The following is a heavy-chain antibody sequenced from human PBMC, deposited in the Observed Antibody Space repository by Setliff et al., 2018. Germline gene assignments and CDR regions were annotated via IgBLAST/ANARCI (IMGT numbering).Heavy chain of an antibody. J-gene: IGHJ3*02. D-gene: IGHD1-26*01. CDR1: GYSFTSND. CDR3: ARAHSGSDFHDPFDI. CDR2: LNPSSGNT. V-gene: IGHV1-8*03. Sequence: GASVKVCCKASGYSFTSNDINWVRQATGQGPEWMGWLNPSSGNTGYAPKFQGRVTITRSTSLSTAYMELSSLRSEDTAIYYCARAHSGSDFHDPFDIWGQGTMVTVSS.